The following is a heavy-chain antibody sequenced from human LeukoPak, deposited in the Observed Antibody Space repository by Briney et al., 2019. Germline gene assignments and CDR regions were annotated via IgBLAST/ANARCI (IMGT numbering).Heavy chain of an antibody. Sequence: SETLSLTCAVYGGSFSHYYWSWIRQPPGKGLEWIGEINHSGSTNYDPSLKSRVTISVDTSKNQFSLKLSSVTAADTAVYYCARRDYYDSSGYGFDYWGQGTLVTVSS. V-gene: IGHV4-34*01. J-gene: IGHJ4*02. D-gene: IGHD3-22*01. CDR2: INHSGST. CDR1: GGSFSHYY. CDR3: ARRDYYDSSGYGFDY.